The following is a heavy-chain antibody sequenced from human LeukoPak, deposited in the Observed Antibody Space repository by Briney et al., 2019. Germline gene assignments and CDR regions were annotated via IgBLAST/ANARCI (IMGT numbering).Heavy chain of an antibody. V-gene: IGHV3-23*01. J-gene: IGHJ5*02. CDR2: ISGSGGST. D-gene: IGHD6-13*01. CDR3: AKRPGIAAAGSLNWFDP. CDR1: GFTVSSNH. Sequence: GGSLRLSCAASGFTVSSNHMSWVRQAPGKGLEWVSAISGSGGSTYYADSVKGRFTISRDNSKNTLYLQMNSLRAEDTAVYYCAKRPGIAAAGSLNWFDPWGQGTLVTVSS.